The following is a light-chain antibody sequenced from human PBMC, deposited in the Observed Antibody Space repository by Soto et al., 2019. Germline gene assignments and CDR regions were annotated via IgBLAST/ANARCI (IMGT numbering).Light chain of an antibody. Sequence: QSLLTQPASVSGSPGQSITLSCTGTSSDVGAYNYVSWYQQHPGKAPKLVIYEVKNRPSGVSDRFSGSKSGNTASLTISGLQAEDEADYYCSSYGGTNTLVLFGGGTKLTVL. CDR1: SSDVGAYNY. CDR2: EVK. J-gene: IGLJ2*01. V-gene: IGLV2-14*01. CDR3: SSYGGTNTLVL.